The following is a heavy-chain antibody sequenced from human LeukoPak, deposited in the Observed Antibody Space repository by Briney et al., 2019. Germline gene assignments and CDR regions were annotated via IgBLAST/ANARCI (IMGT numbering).Heavy chain of an antibody. CDR2: ISYDGSNK. CDR1: GFTFSSYA. J-gene: IGHJ4*02. D-gene: IGHD3-22*01. V-gene: IGHV3-30-3*01. Sequence: GRSLRLSCAASGFTFSSYAMHWVRQAPGKGLEWVAVISYDGSNKYYADSVKGRFTISRDNSKNTLYLQINSLRAEDTAVYYCARVAYDSSGSVDYWGQGTLVTVSS. CDR3: ARVAYDSSGSVDY.